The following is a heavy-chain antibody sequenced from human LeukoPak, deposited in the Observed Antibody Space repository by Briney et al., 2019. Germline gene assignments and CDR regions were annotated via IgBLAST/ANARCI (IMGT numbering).Heavy chain of an antibody. CDR2: INHSGST. V-gene: IGHV4-34*01. Sequence: SETLSLTCALYGGSYSGYYWSWIRQPPGKGLEWIGEINHSGSTNYNPSLKSRVTISVDTSKNQFSLKLSSVTAADTAVYYCASRPLGKVRGVRIWYFDLWGRGTLVTVSS. D-gene: IGHD3-10*01. J-gene: IGHJ2*01. CDR3: ASRPLGKVRGVRIWYFDL. CDR1: GGSYSGYY.